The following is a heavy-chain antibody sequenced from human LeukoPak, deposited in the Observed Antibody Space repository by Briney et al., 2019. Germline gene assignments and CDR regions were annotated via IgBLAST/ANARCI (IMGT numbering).Heavy chain of an antibody. CDR3: AKADTTMIVVAAFDI. CDR1: GFTFDDYA. D-gene: IGHD3-22*01. Sequence: AGGSLRLSCAASGFTFDDYAMHWVRHAPGKGLEWVSLISGDGGSTYYADSVKGRFTISRDNSKNSLYLQMNSLRTEDTALYYCAKADTTMIVVAAFDIWGQGTMVTVSS. J-gene: IGHJ3*02. V-gene: IGHV3-43*02. CDR2: ISGDGGST.